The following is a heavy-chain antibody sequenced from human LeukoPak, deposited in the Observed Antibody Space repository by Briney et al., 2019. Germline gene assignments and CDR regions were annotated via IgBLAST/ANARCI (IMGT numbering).Heavy chain of an antibody. CDR2: IYHSGTT. CDR3: ARTIIIPRYYGFDV. D-gene: IGHD3-10*01. CDR1: GGSIGNADDF. J-gene: IGHJ6*02. V-gene: IGHV4-30-4*01. Sequence: PSETLFLTCTVSGGSIGNADDFWSWIRQPPGKGLEWIGYIYHSGTTTYNPSLNGRVTMSVDTSKNLLSLTLTSVTAADTAVYYCARTIIIPRYYGFDVWGQGTTVTVSS.